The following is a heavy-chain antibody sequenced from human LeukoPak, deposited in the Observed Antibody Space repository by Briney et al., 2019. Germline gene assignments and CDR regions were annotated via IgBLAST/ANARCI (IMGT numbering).Heavy chain of an antibody. CDR1: GGSISSGGYY. CDR2: IYHSGST. CDR3: AREGANAFDI. Sequence: PSETLSLTCTVSGGSISSGGYYWSWIRQPPGKGLEWIGYIYHSGSTYYNPSLKSRVTISVDTSKNQFSLKLSSVTAADTAVYYCAREGANAFDIWGQGTMVTVSS. D-gene: IGHD1-26*01. J-gene: IGHJ3*02. V-gene: IGHV4-30-2*05.